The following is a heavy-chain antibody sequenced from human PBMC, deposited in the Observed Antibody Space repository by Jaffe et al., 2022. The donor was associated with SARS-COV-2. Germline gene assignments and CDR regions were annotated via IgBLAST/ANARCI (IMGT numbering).Heavy chain of an antibody. J-gene: IGHJ5*02. CDR3: ARDRDWNSFRNWFDP. CDR1: GFTFSTYA. V-gene: IGHV3-23*01. D-gene: IGHD1-1*01. CDR2: ISRSGGST. Sequence: EVQLLESGGGLIQPGGSLRVSCATSGFTFSTYAMSWVRQAPGKGLEWVSTISRSGGSTNYADSVRGRFIISRDNSKNMVYLELDSLRVEDTAVYYCARDRDWNSFRNWFDPWGQGTLVTVSS.